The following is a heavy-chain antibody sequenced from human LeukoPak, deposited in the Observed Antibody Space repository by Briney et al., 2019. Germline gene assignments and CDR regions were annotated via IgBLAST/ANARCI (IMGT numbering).Heavy chain of an antibody. CDR3: ARVGYSGSPGDY. J-gene: IGHJ4*02. Sequence: SGGSLRLSCSASGFTFGDYYMTWIRQAPGKGLEWVSYISSRSGSSIYYGDSVKGRFTVSRDNVKNSLYLQLNSLRGEDTAVYYCARVGYSGSPGDYWGQGTLVTVSS. CDR1: GFTFGDYY. V-gene: IGHV3-11*04. D-gene: IGHD1-26*01. CDR2: ISSRSGSSI.